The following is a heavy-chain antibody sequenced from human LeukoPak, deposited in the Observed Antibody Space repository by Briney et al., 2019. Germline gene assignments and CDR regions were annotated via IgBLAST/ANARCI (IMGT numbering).Heavy chain of an antibody. CDR3: ARLRSTYWYFDL. CDR1: GGSISSYS. J-gene: IGHJ2*01. CDR2: IYTSGTT. Sequence: SETLSLTCTVSGGSISSYSWSWIRQPPGKGLEWIGRIYTSGTTHYNPSLKSRVTMSVDTSKNQFSLKLSSVTAADTAVYYCARLRSTYWYFDLWGRGTLVTVSS. D-gene: IGHD4-17*01. V-gene: IGHV4-4*07.